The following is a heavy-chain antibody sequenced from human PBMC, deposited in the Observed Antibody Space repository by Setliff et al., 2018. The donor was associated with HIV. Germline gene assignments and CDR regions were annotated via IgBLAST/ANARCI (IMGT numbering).Heavy chain of an antibody. V-gene: IGHV4-38-2*01. Sequence: SETLSLTCDVSGFLITDGFYWAWIRQSPGKGLEWIGSINHSGSTYCTPSLKSRVTMSVDTSKNHFSLKLSSVTAADTAMYFCARQPPLSVLQVWFDDYWGQGTLVTVSS. CDR1: GFLITDGFY. D-gene: IGHD3-10*01. CDR3: ARQPPLSVLQVWFDDY. J-gene: IGHJ4*02. CDR2: INHSGST.